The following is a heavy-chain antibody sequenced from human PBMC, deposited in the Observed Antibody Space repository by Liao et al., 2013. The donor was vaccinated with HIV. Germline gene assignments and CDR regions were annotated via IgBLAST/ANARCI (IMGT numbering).Heavy chain of an antibody. CDR2: INHSGST. D-gene: IGHD3-16*01. J-gene: IGHJ4*02. CDR1: GGSFSGYY. Sequence: QLQLQESGPGLVKPSETLSLTCAVYGGSFSGYYWSWIRQPPGKGLEWIGEINHSGSTNYNPSLKSRVTISVDTSKNQFSLKLSSVTAADTAVYYCAGAGGTSFDYWGQGTLVTVSS. V-gene: IGHV4-34*01. CDR3: AGAGGTSFDY.